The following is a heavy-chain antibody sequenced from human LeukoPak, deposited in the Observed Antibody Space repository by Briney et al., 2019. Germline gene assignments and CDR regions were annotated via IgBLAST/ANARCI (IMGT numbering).Heavy chain of an antibody. D-gene: IGHD4-17*01. Sequence: GWSLRLSCSASGFCFSDYTMNGIRQAPGKRLEYVSGISDNDVITRYADDVKGRFTISRDNSKNTLYLQMSSLRPEDTALYYCVTNYGDYGGGAFDVWGEGAMVTVSS. CDR3: VTNYGDYGGGAFDV. CDR1: GFCFSDYT. CDR2: ISDNDVIT. V-gene: IGHV3-64D*06. J-gene: IGHJ3*01.